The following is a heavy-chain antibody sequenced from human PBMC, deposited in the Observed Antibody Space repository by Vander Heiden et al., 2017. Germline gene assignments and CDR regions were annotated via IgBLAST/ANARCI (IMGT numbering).Heavy chain of an antibody. CDR2: IEQGGSEK. D-gene: IGHD2-21*02. V-gene: IGHV3-7*01. Sequence: EVQLVESGGGLVQPGGSLRLSCAASGFTFSSCWMSWVRQTPGKGLEWVANIEQGGSEKYYVDSVKGRFTISRDNAKNSMYLEMNSLRAEDTAVYYCARGYYGGDGAPWGQGTLVTVSS. CDR1: GFTFSSCW. J-gene: IGHJ5*02. CDR3: ARGYYGGDGAP.